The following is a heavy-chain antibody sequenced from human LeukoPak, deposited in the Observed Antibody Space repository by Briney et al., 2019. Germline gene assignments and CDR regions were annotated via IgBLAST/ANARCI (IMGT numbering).Heavy chain of an antibody. V-gene: IGHV1-69*04. Sequence: ASVKVSCKASGGTFSSYAINWVRQAPGQGLEWMGRIIPILDIRNYAQKFQGRVTITANRSTSTAYMQLSSLKSQETAVYYCGKSRQFGGEFAPWGQGTLVTVSS. CDR3: GKSRQFGGEFAP. D-gene: IGHD3-10*01. CDR2: IIPILDIR. CDR1: GGTFSSYA. J-gene: IGHJ5*02.